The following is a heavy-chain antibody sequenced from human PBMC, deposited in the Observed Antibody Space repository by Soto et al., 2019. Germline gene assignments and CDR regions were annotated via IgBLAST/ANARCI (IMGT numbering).Heavy chain of an antibody. CDR1: GSTISSYV. CDR3: AREYYGSVTYGYYGMDV. CDR2: IITVTGPA. V-gene: IGHV1-69*01. D-gene: IGHD3-10*01. Sequence: QVQLVQSGAEVRKPGSSVKVSCKASGSTISSYVIAWVRQAPGQSLEWMGGIITVTGPANYAQKFQGRLTITADEATSTAYMELSSLRSEDTAVYYCAREYYGSVTYGYYGMDVWGQGTTVTVSS. J-gene: IGHJ6*02.